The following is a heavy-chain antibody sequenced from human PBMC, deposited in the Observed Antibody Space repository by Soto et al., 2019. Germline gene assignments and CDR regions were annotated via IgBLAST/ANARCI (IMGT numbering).Heavy chain of an antibody. CDR3: ARGAFRGGAPGCRDMEV. J-gene: IGHJ6*02. V-gene: IGHV1-18*01. Sequence: ASVKVSCKSSGYTFISHSITWVRQAPGQGLEWMGRISAYNGNTNYAQKLQGRVTMTTDTSTSTAYMELRSLRSDDTAVYYCARGAFRGGAPGCRDMEVRGQGTTVTVYS. CDR1: GYTFISHS. D-gene: IGHD2-21*01. CDR2: ISAYNGNT.